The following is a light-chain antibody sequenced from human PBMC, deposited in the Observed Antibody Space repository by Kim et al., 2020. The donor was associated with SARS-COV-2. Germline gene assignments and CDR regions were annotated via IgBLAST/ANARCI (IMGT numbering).Light chain of an antibody. CDR1: QGVLLQSNNEDH. CDR3: QQYYTTPPT. Sequence: ATINCQARQGVLLQSNNEDHFAWFQQKPGPPPELLVYWASTRESGVPDRFSGRGSGTDFTLTLSSLQAEDVAVYYCQQYYTTPPTFGGGAKLEI. CDR2: WAS. J-gene: IGKJ4*01. V-gene: IGKV4-1*01.